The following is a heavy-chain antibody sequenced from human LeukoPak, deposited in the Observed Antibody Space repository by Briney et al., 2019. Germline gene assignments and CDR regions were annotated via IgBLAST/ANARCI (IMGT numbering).Heavy chain of an antibody. J-gene: IGHJ4*02. V-gene: IGHV4-31*03. CDR2: IHPSGTL. CDR3: SRGLDSRKLGY. Sequence: SQTLSLTCTVSGASFSSGDQYWNWIRQRPGEGLEWIGSIHPSGTLYNNPSLESRVTISIDTSKNQFSLNLNSVTAADTAVYFCSRGLDSRKLGYWGQGTLVTVSS. CDR1: GASFSSGDQY. D-gene: IGHD3-22*01.